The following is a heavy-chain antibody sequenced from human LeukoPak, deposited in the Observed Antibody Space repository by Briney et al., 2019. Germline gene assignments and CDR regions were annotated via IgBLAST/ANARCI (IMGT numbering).Heavy chain of an antibody. D-gene: IGHD3-3*01. CDR2: ISSSSSTI. V-gene: IGHV3-48*01. Sequence: GGSLRLSCAASGFTFSSYSMNWVRQAPGKGLEWVSYISSSSSTIYYADSVKGRFTISRDNAKNSLYLQMNSLRAEDTAVYYCARERGSGKCLLYSSYYYMDVWGKGTTVTVSS. CDR3: ARERGSGKCLLYSSYYYMDV. J-gene: IGHJ6*03. CDR1: GFTFSSYS.